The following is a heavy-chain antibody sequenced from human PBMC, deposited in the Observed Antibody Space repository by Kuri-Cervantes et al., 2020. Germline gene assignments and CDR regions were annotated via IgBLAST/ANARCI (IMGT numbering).Heavy chain of an antibody. J-gene: IGHJ4*02. CDR3: AKERLGMGFDY. Sequence: GGSLRLSCAASEFTFSNYGMHWVRQAPGKGLEWVANIKGDGSEKYYVDSVKGRFTISRDNARNSLYLRMDSLRVEDTALYYCAKERLGMGFDYWGQGALVTVSS. CDR2: IKGDGSEK. V-gene: IGHV3-7*04. CDR1: EFTFSNYG. D-gene: IGHD7-27*01.